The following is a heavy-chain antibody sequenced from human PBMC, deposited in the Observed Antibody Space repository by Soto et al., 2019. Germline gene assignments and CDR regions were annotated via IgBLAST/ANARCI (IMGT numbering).Heavy chain of an antibody. J-gene: IGHJ6*03. CDR3: ARCGDPAARALYYMDV. V-gene: IGHV3-21*01. Sequence: EVQLVESGGGLVKPGGSLRLSCAASGFTFSSYSMNWVRQAPGKGLEWVSSISSSSSYIYYADSVKGRFTISRDNAKNSMYLQMNSLRAEDTAVYYCARCGDPAARALYYMDVWGKGTTVTVSS. D-gene: IGHD6-6*01. CDR2: ISSSSSYI. CDR1: GFTFSSYS.